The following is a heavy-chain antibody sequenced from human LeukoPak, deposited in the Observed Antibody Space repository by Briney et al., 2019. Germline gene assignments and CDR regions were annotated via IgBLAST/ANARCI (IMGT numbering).Heavy chain of an antibody. Sequence: QPGGSLRLSCAASGFTFSSNWMSWVRQAPGEGLEWVANINQDESVKYYVDSVKGRFTISRDNAKNSLYLHMDSLRAEDTAVYYCARGAYSSGWAYFDHWGQGTLVTVSS. V-gene: IGHV3-7*01. CDR2: INQDESVK. D-gene: IGHD6-19*01. CDR3: ARGAYSSGWAYFDH. CDR1: GFTFSSNW. J-gene: IGHJ4*02.